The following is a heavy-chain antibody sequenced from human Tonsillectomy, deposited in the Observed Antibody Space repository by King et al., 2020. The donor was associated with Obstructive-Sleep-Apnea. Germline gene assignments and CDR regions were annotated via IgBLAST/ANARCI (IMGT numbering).Heavy chain of an antibody. Sequence: VQLQQWGAGLLKPSETLSLTCAVYGGSFSGYYWSWIRQPPGKGLEWIGEINHSGSTNYNPSLKSRVPISLDTSKNQFSLKLSSVTAADTAVYYCARGPGITMVRGANFDYWGQGTLVTVSS. J-gene: IGHJ4*02. CDR2: INHSGST. CDR1: GGSFSGYY. CDR3: ARGPGITMVRGANFDY. V-gene: IGHV4-34*01. D-gene: IGHD3-10*01.